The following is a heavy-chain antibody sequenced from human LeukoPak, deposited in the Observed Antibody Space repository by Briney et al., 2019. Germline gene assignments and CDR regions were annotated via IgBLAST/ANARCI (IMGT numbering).Heavy chain of an antibody. CDR3: ANYGSGSYRPFDY. CDR2: ISYDGSNK. J-gene: IGHJ4*02. CDR1: GFTFSSYG. Sequence: GGSLRLSCAASGFTFSSYGMHWVRQAPGKGLEWVAVISYDGSNKYYADSVKDRFTISRDNSKNTLYLQMNSLRAEDTAVYYCANYGSGSYRPFDYWGQGTLVTVSS. V-gene: IGHV3-30*18. D-gene: IGHD3-10*01.